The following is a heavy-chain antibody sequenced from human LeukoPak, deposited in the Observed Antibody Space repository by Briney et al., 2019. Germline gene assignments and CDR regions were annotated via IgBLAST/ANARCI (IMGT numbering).Heavy chain of an antibody. CDR1: GGTFSSYA. J-gene: IGHJ6*03. V-gene: IGHV1-69*01. D-gene: IGHD5-12*01. Sequence: GASVKVSCKASGGTFSSYAISWVRQAPGQGLEWMGGIIPIFGTANYAQKFQGRVTITADESTSTAYMELSSLRSEDTAVYYCARARNEWLWKDNYYYYYMDVWGKGTTVTVSS. CDR3: ARARNEWLWKDNYYYYYMDV. CDR2: IIPIFGTA.